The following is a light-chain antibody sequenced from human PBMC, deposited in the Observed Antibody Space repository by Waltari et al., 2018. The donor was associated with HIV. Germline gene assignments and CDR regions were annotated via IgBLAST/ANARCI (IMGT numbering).Light chain of an antibody. Sequence: QSALTQPASVSGSPGQSITISCAGTTSDIGIFASVSWYQQHPGRAPPLMIFGVYSRPSGVSSRFSDSKSGNTASLTISGLQAEDEANYYCCSYTAIHTLIFGGGTKLTVL. J-gene: IGLJ2*01. CDR1: TSDIGIFAS. CDR3: CSYTAIHTLI. CDR2: GVY. V-gene: IGLV2-14*01.